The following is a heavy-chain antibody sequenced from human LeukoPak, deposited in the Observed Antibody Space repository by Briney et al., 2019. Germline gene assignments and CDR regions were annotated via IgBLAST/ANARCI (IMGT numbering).Heavy chain of an antibody. CDR1: GYTFTSYD. CDR3: ARGRGAYCGGDCSYFDY. CDR2: MNPNSGNT. J-gene: IGHJ4*02. V-gene: IGHV1-8*01. D-gene: IGHD2-21*02. Sequence: GASVKVSCKASGYTFTSYDINWVRQATGQGLEWMVWMNPNSGNTGYAQKFQGRVTMTRNTSISTAYMELSSLRSEDTAVYYCARGRGAYCGGDCSYFDYWGQGTLVTVSS.